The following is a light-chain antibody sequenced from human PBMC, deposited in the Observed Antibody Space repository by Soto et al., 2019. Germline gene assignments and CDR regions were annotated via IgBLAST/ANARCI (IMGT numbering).Light chain of an antibody. CDR1: SSDVGGYNY. Sequence: QSALTQPASVSGSPGQSITISCTGTSSDVGGYNYVSWYQQHPGKVPKLMIYEVSNQPSGVSNRFSGSKSGNTASLTISGLQAEDEADYYCSSYTTISTLAFGGGTKLTVL. J-gene: IGLJ3*02. CDR2: EVS. CDR3: SSYTTISTLA. V-gene: IGLV2-14*01.